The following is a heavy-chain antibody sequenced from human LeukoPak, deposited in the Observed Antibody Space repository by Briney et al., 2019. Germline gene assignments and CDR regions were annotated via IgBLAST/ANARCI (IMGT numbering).Heavy chain of an antibody. CDR2: IAKDGTDI. D-gene: IGHD1-26*01. CDR3: ARDHIVGASPFDY. V-gene: IGHV3-30*03. Sequence: GGSLRLSCAASGFSFSSCGMHWVRQTPDKGLEWVAAIAKDGTDIHYVDSVKGRFTISRDNSRNTLYLQMNSLRAEDTAVYYCARDHIVGASPFDYWGQGTLVTVSS. J-gene: IGHJ4*02. CDR1: GFSFSSCG.